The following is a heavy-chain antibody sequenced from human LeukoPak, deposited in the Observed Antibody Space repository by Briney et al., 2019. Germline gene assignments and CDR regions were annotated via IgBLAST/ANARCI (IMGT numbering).Heavy chain of an antibody. J-gene: IGHJ3*02. Sequence: PSETLSLTCSVSGGSISSYSWSWIRQPPGKGLEWIGYLYESGTTNYKASLKSRVTTSVDTSKNHFSLRLSSVTAADTAVYYCATQELVPAALNAFDIWGQGTLVTVSS. CDR2: LYESGTT. CDR3: ATQELVPAALNAFDI. D-gene: IGHD2-2*01. CDR1: GGSISSYS. V-gene: IGHV4-59*08.